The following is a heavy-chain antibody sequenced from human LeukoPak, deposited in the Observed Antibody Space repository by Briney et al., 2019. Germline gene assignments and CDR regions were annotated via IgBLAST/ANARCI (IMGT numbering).Heavy chain of an antibody. D-gene: IGHD2-2*01. Sequence: GASLRLSCAASGFTFSSYAMSWVRQAPGKGLEWVSAISGSGGSTYYADSVKGRFTISRDNSKNTLYLQMNSLRAEDTAVYYCAKDRSYCSSTSCSGYWGQGTLVTVPS. CDR1: GFTFSSYA. CDR2: ISGSGGST. V-gene: IGHV3-23*01. J-gene: IGHJ4*02. CDR3: AKDRSYCSSTSCSGY.